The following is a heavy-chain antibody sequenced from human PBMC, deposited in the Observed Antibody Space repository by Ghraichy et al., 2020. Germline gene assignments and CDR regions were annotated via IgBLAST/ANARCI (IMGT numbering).Heavy chain of an antibody. D-gene: IGHD5-18*01. CDR3: ARRRELWSAAEGDAFDM. CDR2: INPTTGIT. V-gene: IGHV4-34*01. J-gene: IGHJ3*02. Sequence: SETLSLTCAVYVGSFSGYYWSWIRQPPGKGLEWIGEINPTTGITNSSPSLKSRLTMLVDTSKNQFSLKLKSVTAADTAVYYCARRRELWSAAEGDAFDMWGQGTMGTVSS. CDR1: VGSFSGYY.